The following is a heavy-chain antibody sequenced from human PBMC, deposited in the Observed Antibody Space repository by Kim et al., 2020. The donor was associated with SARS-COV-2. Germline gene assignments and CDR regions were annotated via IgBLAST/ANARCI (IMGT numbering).Heavy chain of an antibody. CDR3: AIDIAARTAFDI. CDR1: GYTFTGYY. D-gene: IGHD6-6*01. CDR2: INPNSGGT. J-gene: IGHJ3*02. Sequence: ASVKVSCKASGYTFTGYYMHWVRQAPGQGLEWMGWINPNSGGTNYAQKFQGRVTMTRDTSISTAYMELSRLRSDDTAVYYCAIDIAARTAFDIWGQGTMVTVSS. V-gene: IGHV1-2*02.